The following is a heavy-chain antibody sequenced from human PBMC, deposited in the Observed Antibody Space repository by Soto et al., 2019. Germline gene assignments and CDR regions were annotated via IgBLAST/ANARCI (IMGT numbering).Heavy chain of an antibody. V-gene: IGHV3-33*01. CDR1: GFTFSSYG. CDR2: IWYDGSNK. D-gene: IGHD2-2*01. J-gene: IGHJ6*02. CDR3: ARAKSRPAANPMYYGMDV. Sequence: GGSLRLSCAASGFTFSSYGMHWVRQAPGKGLEWVAVIWYDGSNKYYADSVKGRFTISRGNSKNTLYLQMNSLRAEDTAVYYCARAKSRPAANPMYYGMDVWGQGTTVTVSS.